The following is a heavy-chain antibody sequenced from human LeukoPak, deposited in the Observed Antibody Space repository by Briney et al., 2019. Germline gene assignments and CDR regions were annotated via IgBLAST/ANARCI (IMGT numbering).Heavy chain of an antibody. Sequence: GGSLRLSCAASGFTFSSYWMSWVRQAPGKGLEWVANIKQDGSEKYYVDSVKGRFTISRDNAKNSLYLQMNSLRAEDTAVYYCARDYSSSWYGYYYMDVWGKGTTVTVSS. CDR1: GFTFSSYW. CDR3: ARDYSSSWYGYYYMDV. D-gene: IGHD6-13*01. V-gene: IGHV3-7*01. CDR2: IKQDGSEK. J-gene: IGHJ6*03.